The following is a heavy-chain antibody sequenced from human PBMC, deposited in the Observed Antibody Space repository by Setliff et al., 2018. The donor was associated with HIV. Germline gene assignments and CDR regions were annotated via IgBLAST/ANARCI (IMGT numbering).Heavy chain of an antibody. CDR3: ARQAWHYDRDGYFIDY. V-gene: IGHV4-34*01. J-gene: IGHJ4*02. CDR2: ITPTGDT. CDR1: GGSVSGHY. D-gene: IGHD3-22*01. Sequence: SETLSLTCAVYGGSVSGHYWGWFRQPPGKGLEWIGEITPTGDTNYIPSLKSRVAMSLDTSKNQLSLNLDSVTAADTAVYYCARQAWHYDRDGYFIDYWGQGMLVTVSS.